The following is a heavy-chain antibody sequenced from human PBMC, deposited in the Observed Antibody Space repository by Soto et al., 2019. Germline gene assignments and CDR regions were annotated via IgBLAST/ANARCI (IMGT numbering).Heavy chain of an antibody. CDR2: INTDGSSR. CDR1: GFSFSGYW. V-gene: IGHV3-74*01. Sequence: VGSLRLSCAASGFSFSGYWMHWVRQAPGKGLVWVSRINTDGSSRTYADSVKGRFTISRDNGKNTLYLQMNSLRVEDTAVYYCVRAAARGDDWGQGTLVTVSS. D-gene: IGHD3-10*01. CDR3: VRAAARGDD. J-gene: IGHJ4*02.